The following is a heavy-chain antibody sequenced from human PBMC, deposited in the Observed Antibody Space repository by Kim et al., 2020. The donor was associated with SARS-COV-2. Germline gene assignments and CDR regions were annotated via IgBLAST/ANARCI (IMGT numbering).Heavy chain of an antibody. D-gene: IGHD3-9*01. CDR2: ISGDGGST. J-gene: IGHJ5*02. Sequence: GGSLRLSCSASGFSFSNNAMHWVRQAPGKGLEFVSGISGDGGSTYYADSMKGRFTISRDNSKSTLYLQMSSLRIEDTAVYYCVRDLTWGQGTLVTVSS. CDR3: VRDLT. V-gene: IGHV3-64D*09. CDR1: GFSFSNNA.